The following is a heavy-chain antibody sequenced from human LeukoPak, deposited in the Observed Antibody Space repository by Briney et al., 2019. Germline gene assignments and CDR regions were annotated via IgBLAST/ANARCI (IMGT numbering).Heavy chain of an antibody. J-gene: IGHJ3*02. V-gene: IGHV3-33*01. CDR1: GFTFSSYV. D-gene: IGHD2-2*01. Sequence: PGRSLRLSCAASGFTFSSYVMHWVRQAPGKGLEWVAAIWSDGGNTYYADSVKGRFTISRDNSKNTLHLQMSSLRAEDTAVYYCARSSSGAFDIWGQGTMVTVSS. CDR2: IWSDGGNT. CDR3: ARSSSGAFDI.